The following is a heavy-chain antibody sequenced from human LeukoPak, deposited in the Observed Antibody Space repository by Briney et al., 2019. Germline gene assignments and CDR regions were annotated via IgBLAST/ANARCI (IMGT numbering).Heavy chain of an antibody. J-gene: IGHJ4*02. D-gene: IGHD6-19*01. CDR3: ARDRIAVAGTSYYLDY. CDR1: GYNFIDYG. Sequence: GASVKVSCKASGYNFIDYGISWVRQAPGQGLEWMGWISVYNGNTNYAQKLQGRVTMTTDTSTSTAYMELRSLRSDDTAVYYCARDRIAVAGTSYYLDYWGQGTLVTVSS. CDR2: ISVYNGNT. V-gene: IGHV1-18*01.